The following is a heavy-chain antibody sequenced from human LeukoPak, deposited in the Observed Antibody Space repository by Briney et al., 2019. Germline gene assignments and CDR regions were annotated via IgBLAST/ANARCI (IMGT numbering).Heavy chain of an antibody. CDR2: IYYSGST. CDR1: GGSFSGYY. CDR3: ARFSSGWTKGFDY. J-gene: IGHJ4*02. Sequence: SETLSLTCAVYGGSFSGYYWSWIRQHPGKGLEWIGYIYYSGSTYYNPSLKSRVTISVDTSKNQFSLKLSSVTAADTAVYYCARFSSGWTKGFDYWGQGTLVTVSS. D-gene: IGHD6-19*01. V-gene: IGHV4-31*11.